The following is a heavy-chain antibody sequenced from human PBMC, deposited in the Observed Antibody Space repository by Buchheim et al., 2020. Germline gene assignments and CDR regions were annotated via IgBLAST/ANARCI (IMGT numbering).Heavy chain of an antibody. CDR1: GGSISSSRSY. CDR3: ARPYYDILTGYQLFSFDY. CDR2: FYYSGTS. Sequence: QLQLQESGPGLVKPSETLSLTCTVSGGSISSSRSYWGWIRQPPGKGLEWIGTFYYSGTSYYNPFLQRRVIISVDTSKNQFSLKLNSVTAADTAVYYCARPYYDILTGYQLFSFDYWGQGS. J-gene: IGHJ4*02. D-gene: IGHD3-9*01. V-gene: IGHV4-39*01.